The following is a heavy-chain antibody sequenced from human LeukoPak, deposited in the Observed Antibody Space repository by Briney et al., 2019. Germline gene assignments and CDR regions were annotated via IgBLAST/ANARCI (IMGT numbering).Heavy chain of an antibody. CDR2: ISYDGSNK. V-gene: IGHV3-30*18. Sequence: GGSLRLSCAASGFTFSSYGMHWVRQAPGKGLEWVAVISYDGSNKYYANSVKGRFTISRDNSKNTLYLQMNSLRAEDTAVYYCAKAAVAVRIGFPFDYWGQGTLVTVSS. D-gene: IGHD6-19*01. CDR3: AKAAVAVRIGFPFDY. CDR1: GFTFSSYG. J-gene: IGHJ4*02.